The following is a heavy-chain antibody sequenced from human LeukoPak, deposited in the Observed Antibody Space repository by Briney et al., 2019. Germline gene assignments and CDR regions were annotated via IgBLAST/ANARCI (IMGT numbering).Heavy chain of an antibody. CDR3: ARCSDKYGDYGHY. CDR2: IYGGGST. Sequence: GGSLRLSCAASGFTVSSNYMSWVRQAPGKGLEWVSVIYGGGSTYYADSVKGRFTISRDNSKNTVYLQMDSLRTEDTAMYYCARCSDKYGDYGHYWGQGTLVTVSS. V-gene: IGHV3-53*05. CDR1: GFTVSSNY. D-gene: IGHD4-17*01. J-gene: IGHJ4*02.